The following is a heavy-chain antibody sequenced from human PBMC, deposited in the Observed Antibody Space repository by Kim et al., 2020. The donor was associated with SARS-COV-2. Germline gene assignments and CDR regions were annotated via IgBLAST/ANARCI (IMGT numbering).Heavy chain of an antibody. D-gene: IGHD2-2*01. Sequence: SETLSLTCAVYGGSFSGYYWSWIRQPPGKGLEWIGEINHSGSTNYNPSLKSRVTISVDTSKNQFSLKLSSVTAADTAVYYCARGRVVVVPAAIDGYYFDYWGQGTLVTVSS. J-gene: IGHJ4*02. V-gene: IGHV4-34*01. CDR2: INHSGST. CDR1: GGSFSGYY. CDR3: ARGRVVVVPAAIDGYYFDY.